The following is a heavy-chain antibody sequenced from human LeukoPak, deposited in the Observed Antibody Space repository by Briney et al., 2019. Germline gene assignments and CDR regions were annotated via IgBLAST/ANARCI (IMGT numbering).Heavy chain of an antibody. CDR2: IYYSGST. V-gene: IGHV4-59*05. D-gene: IGHD3-16*01. CDR1: GFTVSSNY. CDR3: ARGVRDYVFDAFNI. J-gene: IGHJ3*02. Sequence: PGGSLRLSCAASGFTVSSNYMSWVRQAPGKGLEWIGSIYYSGSTYYNPSLKSRVTISIDTSKNQFSLKLTSVTAADTSVYYCARGVRDYVFDAFNIWGPGTMVTVSS.